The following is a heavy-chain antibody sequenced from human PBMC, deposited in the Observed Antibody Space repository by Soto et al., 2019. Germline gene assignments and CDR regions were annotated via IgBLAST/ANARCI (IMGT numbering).Heavy chain of an antibody. Sequence: QVQLQQWGAGLLKPSETLSLTCAVYGGSFSGYYWSWIRQPPGKGLEWIGEINHSGSTYYNPSLKSRVTISVDTSKNQFSLKLSSVTAADTAVYYCARDNVLRYFDWLSGAFDIWGQGTMVTVSS. J-gene: IGHJ3*02. CDR1: GGSFSGYY. V-gene: IGHV4-34*01. CDR2: INHSGST. D-gene: IGHD3-9*01. CDR3: ARDNVLRYFDWLSGAFDI.